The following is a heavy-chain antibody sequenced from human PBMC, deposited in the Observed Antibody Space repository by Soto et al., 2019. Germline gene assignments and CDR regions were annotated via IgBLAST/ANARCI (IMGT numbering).Heavy chain of an antibody. CDR3: AYGYSKGGY. CDR1: GGSFSGYY. J-gene: IGHJ4*02. V-gene: IGHV4-34*01. Sequence: SSETLSLTCAVYGGSFSGYYWSWIRQPPGKGLEWIGEINHSGSTNYNPSLKSRVTISVDTSKNQFSLKLSSVTAADTAVYYCAYGYSKGGYWGQGTLVTVSS. CDR2: INHSGST. D-gene: IGHD6-13*01.